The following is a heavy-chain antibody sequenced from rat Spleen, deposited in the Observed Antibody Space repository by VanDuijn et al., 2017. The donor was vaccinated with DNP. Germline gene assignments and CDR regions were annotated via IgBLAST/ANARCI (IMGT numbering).Heavy chain of an antibody. CDR1: GFSLTSNS. D-gene: IGHD1-1*01. Sequence: QVQLKESGPGLVQPSQTLSLTCTVSGFSLTSNSVHWVRQPPGKGLEWVGAIWSGGSTDYNSALKSRLSISRDTSKSQVFLKVNSLQTEDTAIYFCTRDNYEFAYWGQGTLVTVSS. CDR2: IWSGGST. V-gene: IGHV2-1*01. CDR3: TRDNYEFAY. J-gene: IGHJ3*01.